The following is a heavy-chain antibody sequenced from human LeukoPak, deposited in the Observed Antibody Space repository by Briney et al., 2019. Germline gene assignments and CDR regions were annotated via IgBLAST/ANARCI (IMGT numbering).Heavy chain of an antibody. CDR2: ISTSSSYI. Sequence: PGGSLRLSCAASGFTFSTYSMNWVRQAPGKGLEWVSSISTSSSYIYYADSVKGRFTISRDNAKKFLYLQMSGLRAEDTAVYYCARDGSGWNNWFDPWGQGTLVTVSS. D-gene: IGHD6-19*01. CDR1: GFTFSTYS. CDR3: ARDGSGWNNWFDP. V-gene: IGHV3-21*01. J-gene: IGHJ5*02.